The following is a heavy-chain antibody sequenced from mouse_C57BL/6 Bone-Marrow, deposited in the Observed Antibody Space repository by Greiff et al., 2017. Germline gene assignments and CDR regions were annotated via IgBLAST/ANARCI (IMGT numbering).Heavy chain of an antibody. V-gene: IGHV1-85*01. Sequence: QVQLQQSGPELVKPGASVKLSCKASGYTFTSYDLNWVKQRPGQGLEWIGWIYPRDGSTTYNEKFKGKATLTVATSSSTAYMELHSLTSEVSAVYFCARDYGSSDWYFEFCGTGTTVTVSS. J-gene: IGHJ1*03. CDR2: IYPRDGST. CDR3: ARDYGSSDWYFEF. CDR1: GYTFTSYD. D-gene: IGHD1-1*01.